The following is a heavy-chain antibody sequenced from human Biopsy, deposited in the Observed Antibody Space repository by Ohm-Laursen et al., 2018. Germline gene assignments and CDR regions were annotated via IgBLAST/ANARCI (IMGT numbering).Heavy chain of an antibody. CDR1: GASSSTGY. CDR3: ARHPTGFWFDP. CDR2: TYVYGRT. Sequence: TLSLTCSVSGASSSTGYWNWIRQSAGKGLEWIGRTYVYGRTDYNPSLEGRVTMSVDTSKNQLSLRVSSVTAADTALYFCARHPTGFWFDPWGHGTLVTVSS. V-gene: IGHV4-4*07. J-gene: IGHJ5*02.